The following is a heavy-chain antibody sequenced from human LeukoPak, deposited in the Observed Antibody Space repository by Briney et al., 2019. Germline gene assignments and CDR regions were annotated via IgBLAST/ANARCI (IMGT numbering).Heavy chain of an antibody. CDR3: ASSEWIQLWSPPYFDY. CDR2: IYYSGST. J-gene: IGHJ4*02. D-gene: IGHD5-18*01. Sequence: SETLSLTCTVSGGSVSSGSYYWSWIRQPPGKGLEWIGYIYYSGSTNCNPSLKSRVTISVDTSKNQFSLKLSSVTAADTAVYYCASSEWIQLWSPPYFDYWGQGTLVTVSS. V-gene: IGHV4-61*01. CDR1: GGSVSSGSYY.